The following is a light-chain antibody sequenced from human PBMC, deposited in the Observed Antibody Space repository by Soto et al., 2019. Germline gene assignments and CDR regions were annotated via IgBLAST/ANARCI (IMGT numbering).Light chain of an antibody. V-gene: IGKV1-5*03. J-gene: IGKJ1*01. CDR1: QSISSW. CDR3: QQYNSYSLT. Sequence: DIQMTQSPSTLSASVGDRVTITCRASQSISSWLAWYQQSLGQAPKLLIYKASSLESGVPSRFSGSGSGTEFTLTITSLQPDDFATYYCQQYNSYSLTFGQGTKVEIK. CDR2: KAS.